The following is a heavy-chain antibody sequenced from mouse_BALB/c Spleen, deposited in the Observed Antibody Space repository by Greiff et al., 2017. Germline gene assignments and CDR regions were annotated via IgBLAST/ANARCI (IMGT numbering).Heavy chain of an antibody. CDR1: GFTFSSYG. V-gene: IGHV5-6*01. J-gene: IGHJ2*01. CDR2: ISSGGSYT. CDR3: ARKTGTEYFDY. Sequence: EVQRVESGGDLVKPGGSLKLSCAASGFTFSSYGMSWVRQTPDKRLEWVATISSGGSYTYYPDSVKGRFTISRDNAKNTLYLQMSSLKSEDTAMYYCARKTGTEYFDYWGQGTTLTVSS. D-gene: IGHD4-1*01.